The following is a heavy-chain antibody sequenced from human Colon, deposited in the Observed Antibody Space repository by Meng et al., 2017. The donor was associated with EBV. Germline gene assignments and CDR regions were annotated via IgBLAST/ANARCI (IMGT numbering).Heavy chain of an antibody. V-gene: IGHV4-4*02. J-gene: IGHJ4*02. Sequence: VQLQDRGPGLVKPSGTLSLPCGVSGVSISSNIRWTWVRQPPGKGLEWIGDIDDSGSTNYNPSLNSRISISLDKSKNHFSLKVNSVTAADTAVYYCARGKQDAWELLAYWGQGALVTVSS. CDR1: GVSISSNIR. D-gene: IGHD1-26*01. CDR2: IDDSGST. CDR3: ARGKQDAWELLAY.